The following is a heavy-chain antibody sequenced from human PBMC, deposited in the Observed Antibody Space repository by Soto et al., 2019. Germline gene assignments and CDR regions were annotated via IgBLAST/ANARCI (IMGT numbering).Heavy chain of an antibody. J-gene: IGHJ4*02. CDR3: ARHPRTSGGERTFDY. D-gene: IGHD2-21*01. Sequence: SETLSLTCTVSGGSISTYYWSWIRQPPGKGLEWIGYIYHSGGTSYNPALKSRVTISVDTSKNQFSLRLTSVTAADTAVYYCARHPRTSGGERTFDYWGQGTMVTVS. V-gene: IGHV4-59*08. CDR1: GGSISTYY. CDR2: IYHSGGT.